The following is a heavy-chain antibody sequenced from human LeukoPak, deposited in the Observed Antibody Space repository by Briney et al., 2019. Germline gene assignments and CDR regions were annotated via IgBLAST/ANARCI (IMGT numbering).Heavy chain of an antibody. V-gene: IGHV1-2*02. Sequence: ASVKVSCKASGYIFTNYYIHWVRQAPEQGLEWMGWINPNSGGTNYAQKFQGRVTMTRDTSISTAYMEVNRLGSDDTAVYYCAREDDYGNNWFDPWGQGTLVTVSS. CDR1: GYIFTNYY. CDR2: INPNSGGT. D-gene: IGHD4-17*01. CDR3: AREDDYGNNWFDP. J-gene: IGHJ5*02.